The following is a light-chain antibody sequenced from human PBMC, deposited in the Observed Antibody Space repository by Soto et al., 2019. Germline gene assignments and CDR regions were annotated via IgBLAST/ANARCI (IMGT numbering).Light chain of an antibody. Sequence: EIVLTQSPGTLSLSPGERATISCRASQIVSSSYLAWYQQKPGQAPRLLIYGASSRATGIPDRFSGSGFGTDFTLTISRLEPEDFAAYYCQQYGSSPITFGQGTRLEIK. CDR2: GAS. CDR1: QIVSSSY. V-gene: IGKV3-20*01. CDR3: QQYGSSPIT. J-gene: IGKJ5*01.